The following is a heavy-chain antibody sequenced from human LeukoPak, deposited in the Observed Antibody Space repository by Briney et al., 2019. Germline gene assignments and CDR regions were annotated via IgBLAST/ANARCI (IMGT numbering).Heavy chain of an antibody. V-gene: IGHV4-30-2*01. CDR2: IYHSGST. D-gene: IGHD3-9*01. Sequence: PSETLSLTCAVSGGSISSGGYSWSWIRQPPGKGLEWIGYIYHSGSTYYNPSLKSRVTISVDRSKNQFSLKLSSVTAADAAVYYCARARGILTGVVFFDYWGQGTLVTVSS. J-gene: IGHJ4*02. CDR3: ARARGILTGVVFFDY. CDR1: GGSISSGGYS.